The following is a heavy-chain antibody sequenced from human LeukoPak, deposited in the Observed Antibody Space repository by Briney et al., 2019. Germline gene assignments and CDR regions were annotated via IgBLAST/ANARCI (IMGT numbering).Heavy chain of an antibody. V-gene: IGHV4-39*07. D-gene: IGHD3-22*01. CDR1: GGSISSSSYY. Sequence: SETLSLTCTVSGGSISSSSYYWGWIRQPPGKGLEWIGSIYYSGSTNYNPSLKSRVTISVDTSKNQFSLKLSSVTAADTAVYYCARSIVAAGYYDSSGYYPGYFDYWDQGTLVTVSS. CDR3: ARSIVAAGYYDSSGYYPGYFDY. CDR2: IYYSGST. J-gene: IGHJ4*02.